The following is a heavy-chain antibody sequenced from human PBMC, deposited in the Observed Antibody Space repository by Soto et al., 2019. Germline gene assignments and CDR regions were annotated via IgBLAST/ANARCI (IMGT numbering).Heavy chain of an antibody. D-gene: IGHD4-17*01. J-gene: IGHJ1*01. CDR1: GFTFRTHG. V-gene: IGHV3-30*03. CDR2: ISKDGTST. Sequence: QVQLVESGGGVVQPGRSLRLSCAASGFTFRTHGIHWVRQAPGKGLEWVALISKDGTSTYYADSVRGRFTTSRDNSQNKVFLQMNSLRPEDTAIYFCARGTDYADLGNAEYFHPWGQGTLVTVSS. CDR3: ARGTDYADLGNAEYFHP.